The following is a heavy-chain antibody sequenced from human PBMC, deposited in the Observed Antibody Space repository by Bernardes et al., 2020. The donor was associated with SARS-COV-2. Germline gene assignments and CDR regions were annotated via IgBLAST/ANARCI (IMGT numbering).Heavy chain of an antibody. CDR1: GFTFDDYA. V-gene: IGHV3-43*02. CDR3: AKDKRFLARGVITDYYYYYGLDV. Sequence: GSLRLSCVASGFTFDDYAMHWVRQAPGKGLEWISLISGDVTTSFYADSVKGRFTISRDNSKNYLYLQMNNLRTDDTALYFCAKDKRFLARGVITDYYYYYGLDVWGQGTTVTVSS. CDR2: ISGDVTTS. D-gene: IGHD3-10*01. J-gene: IGHJ6*02.